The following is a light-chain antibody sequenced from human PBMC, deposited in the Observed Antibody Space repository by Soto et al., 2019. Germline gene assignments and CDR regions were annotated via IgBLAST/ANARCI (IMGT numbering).Light chain of an antibody. CDR2: SAS. CDR3: QQSYSNSYT. Sequence: DIQLTQSPSSLSASVGDRVTITCRASQSMSDSLNWYQQKSGKAPKLLIYSASSLESGVPSRFSGRGSGTDFTLTISSLQPEDFGTYSCQQSYSNSYTFGQGTTLEIK. V-gene: IGKV1-39*01. CDR1: QSMSDS. J-gene: IGKJ2*01.